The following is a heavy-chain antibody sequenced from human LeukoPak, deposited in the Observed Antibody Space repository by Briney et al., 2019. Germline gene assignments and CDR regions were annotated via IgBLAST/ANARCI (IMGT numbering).Heavy chain of an antibody. V-gene: IGHV4-59*01. D-gene: IGHD1-14*01. CDR1: GGSISSYY. J-gene: IGHJ6*02. Sequence: SETLSLTCTVSGGSISSYYWGWIRQPPGKGLEWIGYIYYSRSTNYNPSLKSRVTISVDTSKNQFSLKLSSVTAADTAVYYCAGRTRYYYYYGMDVWGQGTTVTVSS. CDR2: IYYSRST. CDR3: AGRTRYYYYYGMDV.